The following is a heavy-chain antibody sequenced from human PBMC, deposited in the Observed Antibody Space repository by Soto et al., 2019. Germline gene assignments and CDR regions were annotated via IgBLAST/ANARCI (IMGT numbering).Heavy chain of an antibody. CDR3: ARHASIAAAVYLPHY. CDR2: IYYSGST. D-gene: IGHD6-13*01. CDR1: GGSISSSSYY. V-gene: IGHV4-39*01. Sequence: SETLSLTCTVSGGSISSSSYYWGWIRQPPGKGLEWIGSIYYSGSTYYNPSLKSRVTISVDTSKNQFSLKLSSVTAADTAVYYCARHASIAAAVYLPHYWGQGTLVTVSS. J-gene: IGHJ4*02.